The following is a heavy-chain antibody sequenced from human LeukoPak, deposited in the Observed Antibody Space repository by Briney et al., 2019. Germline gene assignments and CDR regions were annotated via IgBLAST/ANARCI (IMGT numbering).Heavy chain of an antibody. J-gene: IGHJ5*02. CDR2: IRYDGSNK. V-gene: IGHV3-30*02. Sequence: GGSLRLSCAASGFTFSSYGMHWVRQAPGKGLEWVAFIRYDGSNKYYADSVKGRFTISRDISKNTLYLQMNSLRAEDTAVYYCARELTSSSCFDPWGQGTLVTVSS. CDR3: ARELTSSSCFDP. D-gene: IGHD2-2*01. CDR1: GFTFSSYG.